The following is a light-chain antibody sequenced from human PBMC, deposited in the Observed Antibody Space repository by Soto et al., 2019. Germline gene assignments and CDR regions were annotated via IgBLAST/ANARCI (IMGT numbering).Light chain of an antibody. CDR1: QSVGSNY. J-gene: IGKJ5*01. CDR3: QQRSDSIT. Sequence: EIVLTQSPGTLSLSPGERATLSYMASQSVGSNYLAWYQQKPGQAPRLLIHGASSRATGIPDRFSGSGAGTDITLIISRLEPEDVAVYYCQQRSDSITFGQGTRVEIK. V-gene: IGKV3D-20*02. CDR2: GAS.